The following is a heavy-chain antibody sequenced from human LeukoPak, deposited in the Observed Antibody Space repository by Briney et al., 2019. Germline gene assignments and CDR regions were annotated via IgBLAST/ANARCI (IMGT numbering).Heavy chain of an antibody. CDR1: GFTFSSYG. CDR2: ISYDGSNK. D-gene: IGHD6-13*01. Sequence: GGSLRLSCAASGFTFSSYGMHWVRQAPGKGLEWVAVISYDGSNKYYADSVKGRFTISRDNSKNTLYLQMNSLRAEDTAVYYCAKDLAAAGNSNWGQGTLVTVSS. CDR3: AKDLAAAGNSN. V-gene: IGHV3-30*18. J-gene: IGHJ4*02.